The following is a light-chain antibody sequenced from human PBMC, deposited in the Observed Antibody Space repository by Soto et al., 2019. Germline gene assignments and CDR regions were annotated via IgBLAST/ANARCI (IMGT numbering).Light chain of an antibody. CDR2: EVS. CDR3: SAYTGTNTPYV. CDR1: SSDVGGYNY. Sequence: QSALTQPASVSGSPGQSITISCTGTSSDVGGYNYVSWYQQHPGKAPKLMIYEVSNRPSGVSNRFSGSKSGNTASLTISGLQAEDEADYYCSAYTGTNTPYVFGTGTKVTVL. J-gene: IGLJ1*01. V-gene: IGLV2-14*01.